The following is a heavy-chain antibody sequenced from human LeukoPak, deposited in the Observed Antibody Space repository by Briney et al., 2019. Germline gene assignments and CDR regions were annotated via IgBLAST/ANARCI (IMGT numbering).Heavy chain of an antibody. CDR1: GFTFSSYA. J-gene: IGHJ4*02. V-gene: IGHV3-23*01. D-gene: IGHD2-2*01. Sequence: PGGSLRLSCAAAGFTFSSYAMSWVRQAPGKWREWVSAIIGRGGSTYYAGSVTRPLTISRDNAKNTLYLQMTSLRAEDTAVYYCAKDRQTAAPYYFDYWGQGPLVTAYS. CDR3: AKDRQTAAPYYFDY. CDR2: IIGRGGST.